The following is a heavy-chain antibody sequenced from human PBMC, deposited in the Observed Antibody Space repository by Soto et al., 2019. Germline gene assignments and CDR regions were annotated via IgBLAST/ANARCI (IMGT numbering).Heavy chain of an antibody. J-gene: IGHJ3*02. V-gene: IGHV4-4*02. CDR2: IYHSGST. CDR1: GGSISSSNW. CDR3: ARARGYDSSGYLDAFDI. D-gene: IGHD3-22*01. Sequence: PSETLSLTCAVSGGSISSSNWWSWVRHPPGKGLEWIGEIYHSGSTNCNPSLKSRVTISVDKSKNQFSLKLSSVTAADTAVYYCARARGYDSSGYLDAFDIWGQGTMVT.